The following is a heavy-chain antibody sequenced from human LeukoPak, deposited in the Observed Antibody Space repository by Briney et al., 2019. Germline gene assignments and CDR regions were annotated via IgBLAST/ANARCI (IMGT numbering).Heavy chain of an antibody. J-gene: IGHJ4*02. CDR1: GFTFSSYS. D-gene: IGHD5-18*01. CDR2: ISSSSSYI. V-gene: IGHV3-21*01. Sequence: GGSLRLSCAASGFTFSSYSMNWVRQAPGKGLEWVSSISSSSSYIYYADSVKGRFTISRDNSKNTLYPQMNSLRAEDTAVYYCAKSQGNSYGPGIDYWGQGTLVTVSS. CDR3: AKSQGNSYGPGIDY.